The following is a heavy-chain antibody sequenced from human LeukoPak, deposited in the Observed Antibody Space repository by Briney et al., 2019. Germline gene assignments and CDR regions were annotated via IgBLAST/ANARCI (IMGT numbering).Heavy chain of an antibody. CDR3: ARGGIMITFIDY. V-gene: IGHV3-30*04. CDR2: ISSDGSNK. CDR1: GFTFRNYA. Sequence: GGSLRLSCAASGFTFRNYAMHWVRQAPGKGLEWVALISSDGSNKYYADSVKGRFTISRDNSKNTLYVQMNSLRAEDTAVYYCARGGIMITFIDYWGQGTLVTVSS. J-gene: IGHJ4*02. D-gene: IGHD3-16*01.